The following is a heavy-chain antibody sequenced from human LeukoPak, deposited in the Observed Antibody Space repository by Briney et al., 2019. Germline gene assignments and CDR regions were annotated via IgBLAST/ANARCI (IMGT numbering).Heavy chain of an antibody. V-gene: IGHV3-64D*06. D-gene: IGHD4-17*01. CDR3: VKDMATVTPDY. CDR1: GFTFSSYA. J-gene: IGHJ4*02. CDR2: ISSNGGST. Sequence: GGSLRLSCSASGFTFSSYAMHWVRQAPGKGLEYVSAISSNGGSTYNADPVKGRFTISRDNSKNTLYLQMSSLRAEDTAVYYCVKDMATVTPDYWGQGTLVTVSS.